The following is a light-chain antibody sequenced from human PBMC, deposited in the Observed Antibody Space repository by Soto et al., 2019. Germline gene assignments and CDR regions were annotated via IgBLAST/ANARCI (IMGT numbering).Light chain of an antibody. CDR3: QVWDTSSDHYV. CDR1: GIGRKS. J-gene: IGLJ1*01. CDR2: YDN. V-gene: IGLV3-21*04. Sequence: SYELTQPPSESVAPGETASISCGGDGIGRKSVHWYQQKPGQAPVLVMYYDNDRPSEIPERFSGFNSGNTATLDISGVEAGDEADYYCQVWDTSSDHYVFGPGTKLTVL.